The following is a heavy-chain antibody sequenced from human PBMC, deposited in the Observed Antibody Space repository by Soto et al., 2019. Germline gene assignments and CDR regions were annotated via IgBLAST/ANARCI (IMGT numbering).Heavy chain of an antibody. D-gene: IGHD6-6*01. CDR1: GASITSLNYY. CDR2: SYHSGST. V-gene: IGHV4-39*01. J-gene: IGHJ4*02. Sequence: TLSLTCTVSGASITSLNYYWGWIRQPPGKGLEWIGSSYHSGSTYYTPSLMSRVAMSVDTSKNQFSLKLNSVTAADTAVYYCARRGWGSSSFFDYWGQGTLVTVSS. CDR3: ARRGWGSSSFFDY.